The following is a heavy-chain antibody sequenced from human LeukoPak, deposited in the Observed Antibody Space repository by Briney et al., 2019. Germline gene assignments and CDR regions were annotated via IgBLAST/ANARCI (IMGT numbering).Heavy chain of an antibody. CDR1: GFILSDYE. CDR2: IYSGGST. J-gene: IGHJ4*02. Sequence: GGSLRLSCGASGFILSDYEVNWVRQAPGKGLEWVSVIYSGGSTYYADSVKGRFTISRDNSKNMLYLQMNSLRAEDTAVYYCARAWYRFGQFDYWGQGTLVTVSS. CDR3: ARAWYRFGQFDY. D-gene: IGHD3/OR15-3a*01. V-gene: IGHV3-53*01.